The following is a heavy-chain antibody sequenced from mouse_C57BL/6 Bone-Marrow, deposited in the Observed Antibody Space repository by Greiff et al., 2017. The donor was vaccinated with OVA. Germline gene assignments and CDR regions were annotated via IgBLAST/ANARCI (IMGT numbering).Heavy chain of an antibody. D-gene: IGHD1-1*01. CDR3: TTRFNYYGSSPFDY. CDR2: IDPENGDT. V-gene: IGHV14-4*01. CDR1: GFNIKDDY. J-gene: IGHJ2*01. Sequence: VQLKQSGAELVRPGASVKLSCTASGFNIKDDYMHWVKQRPEQGLEWIGWIDPENGDTEYASKFQGKATITADTSSNTAYLQLSSLTSEDTAVYYGTTRFNYYGSSPFDYWGQGTTLTVSS.